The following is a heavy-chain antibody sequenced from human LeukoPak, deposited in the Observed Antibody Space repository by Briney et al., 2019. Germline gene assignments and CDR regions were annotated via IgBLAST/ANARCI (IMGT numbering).Heavy chain of an antibody. CDR3: ARGGSGYDWFDP. CDR2: ISYSGST. D-gene: IGHD5-12*01. CDR1: GGSINSGSYY. V-gene: IGHV4-61*01. J-gene: IGHJ5*02. Sequence: SETLSLTCTVSGGSINSGSYYWSWIRQPPGKGLEWIGYISYSGSTNYNPSLKSRVTISVDTSKHQFSLKLRSVTAADTAVYYCARGGSGYDWFDPWGQGTLVTVSS.